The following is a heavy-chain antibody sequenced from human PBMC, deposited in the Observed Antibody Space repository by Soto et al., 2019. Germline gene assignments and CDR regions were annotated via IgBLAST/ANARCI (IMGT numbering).Heavy chain of an antibody. CDR2: INHSGST. J-gene: IGHJ6*03. CDR3: ALAGVDYYYYMDV. V-gene: IGHV4-34*01. Sequence: SETLSLTCAVYGGSFSGDYWSWIRQPPGKGLEWIGEINHSGSTNYNPSLKSRVTISVDTSKNQFSLKLSSVTAADTAVYYCALAGVDYYYYMDVWGKGTTVTVSS. D-gene: IGHD3-10*01. CDR1: GGSFSGDY.